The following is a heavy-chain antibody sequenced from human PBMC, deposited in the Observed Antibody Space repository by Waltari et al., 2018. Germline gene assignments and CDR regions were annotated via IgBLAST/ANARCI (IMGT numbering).Heavy chain of an antibody. V-gene: IGHV7-4-1*02. CDR1: VYTFTSYA. Sequence: QVQPVQSGSGLKKPRASVKVSCKASVYTFTSYAMNWVRQAPRQGLEWMGWIKPNTGTPTYAQGFTGRFVFSLDTSVSTAYLQISSLKAEDTAVYYCARDRCSSTSCYEAIDYWGQGTLVTVSS. CDR3: ARDRCSSTSCYEAIDY. CDR2: IKPNTGTP. D-gene: IGHD2-2*01. J-gene: IGHJ4*02.